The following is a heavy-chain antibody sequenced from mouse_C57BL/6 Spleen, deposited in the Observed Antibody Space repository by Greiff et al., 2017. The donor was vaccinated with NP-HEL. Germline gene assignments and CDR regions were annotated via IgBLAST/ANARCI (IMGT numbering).Heavy chain of an antibody. J-gene: IGHJ4*01. Sequence: VQLKQSGAELVRPGASVKLSCTASGFNIKDDYMHWVKQRPEQGLEWIGWIDPENGDTEYASKFQGKATITADTSSNTAYLQLSSLTSEDTAVYYCTNPYAMDYWGQGTSVTVSS. V-gene: IGHV14-4*01. CDR2: IDPENGDT. CDR1: GFNIKDDY. CDR3: TNPYAMDY.